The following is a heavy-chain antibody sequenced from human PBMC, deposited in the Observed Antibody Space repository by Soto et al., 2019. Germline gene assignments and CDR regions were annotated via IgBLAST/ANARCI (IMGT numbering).Heavy chain of an antibody. J-gene: IGHJ6*02. CDR2: ISGSGGST. D-gene: IGHD3-10*01. CDR1: GFTFSSYA. CDR3: AKGGFAILWFGPLGGMDV. Sequence: EVQLLESGGGLVQPGGSLRLSCAASGFTFSSYAMSWVRQAPGKGLEWVSAISGSGGSTYYADSVKGRFTISRDNSKNTLYLQMNSLRAEDTAVYYCAKGGFAILWFGPLGGMDVWGQGTTVTVSS. V-gene: IGHV3-23*01.